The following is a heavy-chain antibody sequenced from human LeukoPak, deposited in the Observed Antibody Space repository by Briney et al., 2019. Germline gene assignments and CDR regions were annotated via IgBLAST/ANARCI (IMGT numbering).Heavy chain of an antibody. D-gene: IGHD3-3*01. CDR3: ARVRYDFWSGGGHMDV. V-gene: IGHV4-59*01. CDR1: GGSISSYY. Sequence: SETLSLTCTVSGGSISSYYWSWIRQPPGKGLEWIGYIYYSGSTNYNPSLKSRVTISVDTSKNQFSLKLSSVTAADTAVYYCARVRYDFWSGGGHMDVWGQGTTVTVSS. J-gene: IGHJ6*02. CDR2: IYYSGST.